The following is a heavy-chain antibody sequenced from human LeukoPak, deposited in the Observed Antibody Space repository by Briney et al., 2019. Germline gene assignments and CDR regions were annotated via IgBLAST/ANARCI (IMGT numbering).Heavy chain of an antibody. D-gene: IGHD5-18*01. CDR2: IYYSGST. Sequence: SETLSLTCTVSGGSISSGGYYWSWIRQHPGKGLEWIGYIYYSGSTYYNPSLKSRVTISVDTSKNQFSLKLSSVTAADPAVYYCARLDTAMVGYYFDYWGQGTLVTVSS. J-gene: IGHJ4*02. CDR1: GGSISSGGYY. CDR3: ARLDTAMVGYYFDY. V-gene: IGHV4-31*03.